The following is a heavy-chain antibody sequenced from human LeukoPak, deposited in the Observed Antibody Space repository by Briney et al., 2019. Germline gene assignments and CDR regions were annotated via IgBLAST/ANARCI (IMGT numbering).Heavy chain of an antibody. CDR1: GFTFSSSG. V-gene: IGHV3-30*02. J-gene: IGHJ4*02. CDR3: AKDLTY. Sequence: GGSLRLSCAASGFTFSSSGMHLVRQAPGKGLEWVAFIRYDGSNKNYAESVKGRLTISRDNSKNTLYLQMDSLRAEDTAVYYCAKDLTYWGQGTLVTVSS. CDR2: IRYDGSNK.